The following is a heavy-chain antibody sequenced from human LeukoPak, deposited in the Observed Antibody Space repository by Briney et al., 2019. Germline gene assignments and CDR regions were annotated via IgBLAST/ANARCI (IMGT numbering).Heavy chain of an antibody. CDR3: ARVASGSYNWFDP. Sequence: GRSLRLSCAASRFTFSSYAMSWVRQAPGKGLEWVSTISDSGGSTYYADSVRGRFTSSRDNAKNTVYLQMNSLRAEDTAVYYCARVASGSYNWFDPWGQGTLVTVSS. D-gene: IGHD3-10*01. V-gene: IGHV3-23*01. J-gene: IGHJ5*02. CDR2: ISDSGGST. CDR1: RFTFSSYA.